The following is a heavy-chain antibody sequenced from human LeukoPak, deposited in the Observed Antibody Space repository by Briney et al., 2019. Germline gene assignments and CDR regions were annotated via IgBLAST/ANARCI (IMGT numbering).Heavy chain of an antibody. Sequence: GGSLRLSCAASGFTFSSYSMNWVRQAPGKGLEWVSSISSSSSYIYYADSVKGRFTISRDNAKNSLYLQMNSLRAEDTAVYYCARGLQNYYDSSGYLYWGQGTLVTVSS. D-gene: IGHD3-22*01. CDR2: ISSSSSYI. CDR1: GFTFSSYS. J-gene: IGHJ4*02. V-gene: IGHV3-21*01. CDR3: ARGLQNYYDSSGYLY.